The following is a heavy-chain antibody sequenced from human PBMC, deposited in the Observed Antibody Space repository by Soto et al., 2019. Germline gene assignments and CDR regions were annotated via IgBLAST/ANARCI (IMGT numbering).Heavy chain of an antibody. V-gene: IGHV3-21*01. J-gene: IGHJ6*02. Sequence: EVQLVEAGGGLVKPGGSLRLSCAASGFTFSSYSMNWVRQAPGKGLEWVSSISSSSSYIYYADSVKGRFTISRDNAKNSLYLQMNSLRAEDTAVYYCARANTEWLRLSYYYGRDVWGQGTTVTVSS. CDR3: ARANTEWLRLSYYYGRDV. CDR1: GFTFSSYS. CDR2: ISSSSSYI. D-gene: IGHD5-12*01.